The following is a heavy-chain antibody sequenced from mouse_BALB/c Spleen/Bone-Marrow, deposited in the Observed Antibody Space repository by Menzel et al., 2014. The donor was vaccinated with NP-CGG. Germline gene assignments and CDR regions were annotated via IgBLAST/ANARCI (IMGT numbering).Heavy chain of an antibody. CDR3: TRQRNWDHYAMDY. CDR1: GFTFSTYG. J-gene: IGHJ4*01. Sequence: EVHLVESEGDLVKPGGSLKLSCAASGFTFSTYGMSWVRQTPDKRLEWVATISSGGGYTYYPDSVKGRFTISRDNAYNTLYLQMSSLKSEDTAMYYCTRQRNWDHYAMDYWGQGTSVTVSS. D-gene: IGHD4-1*01. V-gene: IGHV5-6*01. CDR2: ISSGGGYT.